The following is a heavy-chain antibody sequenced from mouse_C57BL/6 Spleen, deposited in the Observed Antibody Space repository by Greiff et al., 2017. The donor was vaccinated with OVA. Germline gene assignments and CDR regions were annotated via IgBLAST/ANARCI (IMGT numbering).Heavy chain of an antibody. D-gene: IGHD2-5*01. CDR3: AREESKKGAWFAD. CDR2: IYPSDSET. Sequence: QVQLQQPGAELVRPGSSVKLSCKASGYTFTSYWMDWVKQRPGQGLEWIGNIYPSDSETHYNQKFKDKATLTVDKSSSTAYMQLSSLTSEDSAVYYCAREESKKGAWFADWGQGTLVTVSA. J-gene: IGHJ3*01. V-gene: IGHV1-61*01. CDR1: GYTFTSYW.